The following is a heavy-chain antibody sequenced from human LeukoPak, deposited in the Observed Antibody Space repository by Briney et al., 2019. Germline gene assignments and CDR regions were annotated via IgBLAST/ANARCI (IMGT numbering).Heavy chain of an antibody. D-gene: IGHD3-10*01. J-gene: IGHJ6*04. CDR2: ISHSGST. Sequence: SETLSLTCAVYGGSFSGYYWSWIRQPPGKGLEWIGEISHSGSTNYNPSLKSRVTISVDTSKNQFSLKLSSVTAADTAVYYCARGESSKIRGAYGMDVWGKGTTVTVSS. CDR3: ARGESSKIRGAYGMDV. V-gene: IGHV4-34*01. CDR1: GGSFSGYY.